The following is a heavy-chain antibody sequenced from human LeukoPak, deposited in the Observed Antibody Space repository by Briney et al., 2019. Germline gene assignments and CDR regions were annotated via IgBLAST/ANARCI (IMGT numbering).Heavy chain of an antibody. D-gene: IGHD3-22*01. V-gene: IGHV1-69*13. CDR2: IIPIFGTA. CDR1: GGTFSSYA. J-gene: IGHJ3*02. CDR3: ALQSQDYDNAFDI. Sequence: ASVKCSCTTSGGTFSSYAISWVRQAPGQGLEWMGGIIPIFGTANYAQKFQGRVTITADESTSTAYMELSSLRSEDTAVYYCALQSQDYDNAFDIWGQRRIVGDSS.